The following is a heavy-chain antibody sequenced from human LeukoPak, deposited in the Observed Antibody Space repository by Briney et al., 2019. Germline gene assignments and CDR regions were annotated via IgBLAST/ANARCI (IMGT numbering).Heavy chain of an antibody. CDR3: ARGLFGEFVFDS. V-gene: IGHV1-18*01. CDR2: ISAYNGNT. D-gene: IGHD3-10*01. J-gene: IGHJ4*02. CDR1: GYTFTSYG. Sequence: GSVKVSCKASGYTFTSYGISWVRQAPGQGLEGMGWISAYNGNTNYAQKLQGRVTMTTDTSTSTAYMELRSLRSDDTAVYYCARGLFGEFVFDSWGQGTLVTVSS.